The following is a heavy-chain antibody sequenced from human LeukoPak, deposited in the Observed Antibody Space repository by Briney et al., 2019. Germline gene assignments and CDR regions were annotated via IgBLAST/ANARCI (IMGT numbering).Heavy chain of an antibody. J-gene: IGHJ5*02. CDR3: ATDPSWGGSYDWFDP. Sequence: GASVEVSCKVSGYTLTELSMHWVRQAPGKGLEWMGGFDPEDGETIYAQKFQGRVTMTEDTSTDTAYMELSSLRSEDTAVYYCATDPSWGGSYDWFDPWSQGTLVTVSS. V-gene: IGHV1-24*01. CDR1: GYTLTELS. CDR2: FDPEDGET. D-gene: IGHD1-26*01.